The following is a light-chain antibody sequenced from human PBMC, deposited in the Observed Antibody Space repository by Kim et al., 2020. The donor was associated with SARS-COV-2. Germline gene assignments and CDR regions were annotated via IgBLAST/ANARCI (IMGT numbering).Light chain of an antibody. Sequence: LSHGESATLSCRASQSVSSYLAWYPHKPGQAPRLLIYDASNRATGIPARFSGSGSGTDFTLTINSLEPEDFAVYYCQQRTDWPLTFGGGTKVDIK. V-gene: IGKV3-11*01. J-gene: IGKJ4*01. CDR3: QQRTDWPLT. CDR2: DAS. CDR1: QSVSSY.